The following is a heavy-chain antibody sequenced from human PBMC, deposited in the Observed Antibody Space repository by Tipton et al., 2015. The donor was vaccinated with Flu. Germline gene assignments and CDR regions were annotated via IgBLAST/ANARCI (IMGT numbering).Heavy chain of an antibody. CDR3: ARHADCGDYALTHFDY. J-gene: IGHJ4*02. D-gene: IGHD4-17*01. CDR1: GGSISSYY. CDR2: IYYSGST. Sequence: TLSLTCTVSGGSISSYYWSWIRQPPGKGLEWIGYIYYSGSTNYNPSLKSRVTISVDTSKNQFSLKLSSVTAADTAVYYCARHADCGDYALTHFDYWGQGTLVTVSS. V-gene: IGHV4-59*08.